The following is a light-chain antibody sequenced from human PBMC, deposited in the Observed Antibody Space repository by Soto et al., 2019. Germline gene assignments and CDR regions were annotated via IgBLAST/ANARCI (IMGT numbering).Light chain of an antibody. CDR3: QHYDTFSRT. Sequence: DIQMTQSPSTLSVSLGDRITITCRASEDIDTSLAWFQQRPGKAPKVLIAGASGLMNGVPSTFSGSGSGPEFALTISSVQPDDFATYFCQHYDTFSRTFGQAAKV. J-gene: IGKJ1*01. CDR2: GAS. V-gene: IGKV1-5*01. CDR1: EDIDTS.